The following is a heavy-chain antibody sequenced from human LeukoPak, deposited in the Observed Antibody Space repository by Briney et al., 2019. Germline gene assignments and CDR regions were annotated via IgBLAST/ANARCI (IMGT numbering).Heavy chain of an antibody. D-gene: IGHD4-11*01. J-gene: IGHJ6*03. CDR2: INHSGST. CDR3: ARDTVTATVTNCYCYYMDV. V-gene: IGHV4-34*01. CDR1: GGSFSGYY. Sequence: SETLSLTCAVYGGSFSGYYWSWIRQPPGKGLEWIGEINHSGSTNYNPSLKSRVTISADTSKNQFSLKLSSVTAPDPAVYYCARDTVTATVTNCYCYYMDVWGKGTTVTVSS.